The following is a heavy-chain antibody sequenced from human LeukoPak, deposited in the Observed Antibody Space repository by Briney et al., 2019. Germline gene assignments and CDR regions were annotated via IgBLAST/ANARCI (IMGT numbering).Heavy chain of an antibody. CDR1: GGSISSSKW. CDR2: VYHSGST. Sequence: PSETLSLTCVVSGGSISSSKWWSWVHQPPGKGLEWIGEVYHSGSTNYNPSLKSRVTISVDKSKNQFSLKLSSVTAADTAIYYCASRDYSSGWYGYWGQGTLVTVSS. V-gene: IGHV4-4*02. D-gene: IGHD6-19*01. CDR3: ASRDYSSGWYGY. J-gene: IGHJ4*02.